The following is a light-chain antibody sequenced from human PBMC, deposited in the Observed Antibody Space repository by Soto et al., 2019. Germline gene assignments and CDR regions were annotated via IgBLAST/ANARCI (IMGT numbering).Light chain of an antibody. Sequence: EIVLTQSPGTLSLSPGDRATLSCRASQSVNSNYLAWYQRKPGQAPRLLIYGASNRATDIPYRFSASGSGTTFTLTITRLEAEDFAVYYCQQYDSTPPTFGQGTKVEVK. CDR2: GAS. CDR3: QQYDSTPPT. J-gene: IGKJ1*01. CDR1: QSVNSNY. V-gene: IGKV3-20*01.